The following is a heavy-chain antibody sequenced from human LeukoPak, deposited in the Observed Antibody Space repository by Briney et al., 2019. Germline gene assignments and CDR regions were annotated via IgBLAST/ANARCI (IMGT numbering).Heavy chain of an antibody. CDR2: IIPIFGTA. CDR1: GGTFSSYA. Sequence: SVKVSCKASGGTFSSYAISWVRQAPGQGLEWMGGIIPIFGTANYAQKFQGRVTITTDESTSTAYMELSSLRSEDTAVYYCARPTSSYYYDSSGYPSSFDYWGQGTLVTVSS. J-gene: IGHJ4*02. V-gene: IGHV1-69*05. CDR3: ARPTSSYYYDSSGYPSSFDY. D-gene: IGHD3-22*01.